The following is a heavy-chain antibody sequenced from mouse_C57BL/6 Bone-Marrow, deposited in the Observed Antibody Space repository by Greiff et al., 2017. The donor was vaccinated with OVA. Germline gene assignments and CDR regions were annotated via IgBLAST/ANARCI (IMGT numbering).Heavy chain of an antibody. CDR3: ARGWLEDY. D-gene: IGHD2-3*01. V-gene: IGHV5-4*01. CDR2: ISDGGSYT. CDR1: GFTFSSYA. Sequence: EVQLVESGGGLVKPGGSLKLSCAASGFTFSSYAMSWVRQTPEKRLEWVATISDGGSYTYYPDNVKGRFTISRDNAKNNLYLQMSHLKAEDAAMYYCARGWLEDYWGQGTTLTVSS. J-gene: IGHJ2*01.